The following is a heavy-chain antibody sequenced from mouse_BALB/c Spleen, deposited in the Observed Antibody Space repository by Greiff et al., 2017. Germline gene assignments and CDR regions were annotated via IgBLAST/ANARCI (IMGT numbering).Heavy chain of an antibody. CDR1: GFTFSSYA. CDR2: ISSGGST. Sequence: EVQRVESGGGLVKPGGSLKLSCAASGFTFSSYAMSWVRQTPEKRLEWVASISSGGSTYYPDSVKGRFTISRDNARNILYLQMSSLRSEDTAMYYCATYYGFDYWGQGTTLTVSS. J-gene: IGHJ2*01. D-gene: IGHD1-1*01. V-gene: IGHV5-6-5*01. CDR3: ATYYGFDY.